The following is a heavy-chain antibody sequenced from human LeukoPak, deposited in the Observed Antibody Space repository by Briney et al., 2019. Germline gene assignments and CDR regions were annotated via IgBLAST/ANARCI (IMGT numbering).Heavy chain of an antibody. CDR1: GYIFTTYG. D-gene: IGHD3-22*01. Sequence: ASVKVSCKASGYIFTTYGISWVRQAPGQGLEWMGWISVYNDYTTYAQTFQGRVTMTTDTSTSTAYMELRNLRSDDTAVYYCARNDCSGYSEHWGQGTLVTVS. V-gene: IGHV1-18*01. J-gene: IGHJ1*01. CDR2: ISVYNDYT. CDR3: ARNDCSGYSEH.